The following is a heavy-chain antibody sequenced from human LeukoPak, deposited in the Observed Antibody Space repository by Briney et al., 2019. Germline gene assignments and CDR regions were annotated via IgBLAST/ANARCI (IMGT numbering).Heavy chain of an antibody. V-gene: IGHV1-8*01. Sequence: ASVKVSCKASGYTFSSYDINWVRQATGQGLEWMGWMNPNSANTGYAQKFQGRVTMTRNTSISTAYMDLSSLRSEDTAVYYCARGYCSSTSCHYFDYWGRGTLVTVSS. CDR1: GYTFSSYD. CDR3: ARGYCSSTSCHYFDY. CDR2: MNPNSANT. J-gene: IGHJ4*02. D-gene: IGHD2-2*01.